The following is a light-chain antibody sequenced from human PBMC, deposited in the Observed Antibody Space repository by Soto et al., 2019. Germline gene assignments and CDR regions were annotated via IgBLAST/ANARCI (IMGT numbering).Light chain of an antibody. Sequence: QSALTQPASVSGSPGQSIAISCTGTTSDVGGYNYVSWYQHHPGKAPKLLIYEVTTRPSGVSDRFSGSKSGNTASLTISGLQAEDEADYYCSSYTTSASLLFGGGTKLTVL. J-gene: IGLJ2*01. CDR3: SSYTTSASLL. CDR1: TSDVGGYNY. CDR2: EVT. V-gene: IGLV2-14*01.